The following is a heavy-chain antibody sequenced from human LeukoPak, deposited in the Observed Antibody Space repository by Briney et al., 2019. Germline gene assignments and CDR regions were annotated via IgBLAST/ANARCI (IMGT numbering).Heavy chain of an antibody. Sequence: PSETLSLTCTVSGGSISSYYWSWIRQPPGKGLEWIGYIYYSGSTKYNPSLKSRVTILVDTSKNQFSLKLSSVTAADTAVYYCARCRQTGSWSTGMDVWGQGTTVTVSS. V-gene: IGHV4-59*08. D-gene: IGHD6-13*01. CDR1: GGSISSYY. CDR3: ARCRQTGSWSTGMDV. CDR2: IYYSGST. J-gene: IGHJ6*02.